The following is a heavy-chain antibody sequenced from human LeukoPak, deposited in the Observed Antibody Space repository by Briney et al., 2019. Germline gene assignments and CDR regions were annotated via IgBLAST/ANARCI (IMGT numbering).Heavy chain of an antibody. CDR3: ARGGIPAYDFWSGYNY. CDR2: IYSGGST. Sequence: GSLRLSCAASGFTVSSNYMSWVRQAPGKGLEWVSVIYSGGSTYYADSVKGRFTISRDNSKNTLYLQMNSLRAEDTAVYYCARGGIPAYDFWSGYNYRGQGTPVTVSS. J-gene: IGHJ4*02. V-gene: IGHV3-53*01. CDR1: GFTVSSNY. D-gene: IGHD3-3*01.